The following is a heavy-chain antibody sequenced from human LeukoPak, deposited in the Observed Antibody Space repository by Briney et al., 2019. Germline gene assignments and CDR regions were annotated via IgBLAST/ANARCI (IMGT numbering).Heavy chain of an antibody. J-gene: IGHJ5*02. CDR3: ASGGYCSSTSCYLFWFDP. CDR2: INPNSGGT. D-gene: IGHD2-2*01. Sequence: ASVKVSCKASGYTFTSYDINWVRQATGQGLEWMGWINPNSGGTNYAQKFQGRVTMTRDTSISTAYMELSRLRSDDTAVYYCASGGYCSSTSCYLFWFDPWGQGTLVTVSS. CDR1: GYTFTSYD. V-gene: IGHV1-2*02.